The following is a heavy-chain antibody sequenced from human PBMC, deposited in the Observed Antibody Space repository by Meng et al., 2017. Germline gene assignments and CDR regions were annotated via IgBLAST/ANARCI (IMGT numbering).Heavy chain of an antibody. D-gene: IGHD3-10*01. CDR2: IIPIFGTA. CDR3: ARDFARGGDDAFDI. J-gene: IGHJ3*02. V-gene: IGHV1-69*06. Sequence: SVKVSCKASGGTFSSYAISWVRQAPGQGLEWMGGIIPIFGTANYAQKFQGRVTITADKSTSTAYMELSSLRSEDTAVYYCARDFARGGDDAFDIWGQGTMVT. CDR1: GGTFSSYA.